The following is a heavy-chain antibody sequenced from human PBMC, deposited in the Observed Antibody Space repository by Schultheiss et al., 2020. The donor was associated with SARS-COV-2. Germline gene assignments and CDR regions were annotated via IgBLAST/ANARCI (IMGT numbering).Heavy chain of an antibody. CDR1: GGSISSYY. V-gene: IGHV4-59*01. CDR3: AREGGFTGPDY. CDR2: IYYSGST. J-gene: IGHJ4*02. Sequence: SQTLSLTCTVSGGSISSYYWSWIRQPPGKGLEWIGYIYYSGSTNYNPSLKSRVTISVDTSKNQFSLKLSSVTAADTAVYYCAREGGFTGPDYWGQGTLVTVSS. D-gene: IGHD3-16*01.